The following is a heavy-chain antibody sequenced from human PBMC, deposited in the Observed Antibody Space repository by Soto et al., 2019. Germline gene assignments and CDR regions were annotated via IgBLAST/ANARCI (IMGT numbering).Heavy chain of an antibody. J-gene: IGHJ4*02. CDR1: GYTFTSYG. D-gene: IGHD3-22*01. CDR2: ISAYNGNT. V-gene: IGHV1-18*04. CDR3: ARTHYYDSSGYYDY. Sequence: ASVKVSCKASGYTFTSYGISWVRQAPGQGLEWMGWISAYNGNTNYAQKLQGRVTMTTDTSTSTAYMELRSLRSDDTAVYYCARTHYYDSSGYYDYWGQGTLVTVSS.